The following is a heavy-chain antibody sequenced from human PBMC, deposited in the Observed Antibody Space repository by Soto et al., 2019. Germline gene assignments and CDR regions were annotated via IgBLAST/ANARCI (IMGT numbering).Heavy chain of an antibody. V-gene: IGHV5-51*01. CDR3: ARHLPSTGMDV. CDR2: IYPGDSDT. D-gene: IGHD2-2*01. Sequence: PXEXLKISCKGSGYXFTSYLIGWVRHMPGKGLEWMGIIYPGDSDTRYSPSFQGQVTISADKSISTAYLQWSRLKASDTAMYYCARHLPSTGMDVWGQGNTVTVS. CDR1: GYXFTSYL. J-gene: IGHJ6*02.